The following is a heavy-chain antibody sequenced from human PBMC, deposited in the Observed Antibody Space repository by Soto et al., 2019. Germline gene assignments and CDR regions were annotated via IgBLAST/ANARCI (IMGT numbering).Heavy chain of an antibody. Sequence: QPQLQESGPGLVKPSETLSLTCTVSGYSISSSASYWAWIRQPPGKGLEWIGSIYHNGNTYRNPSRTIRLTISVDSSRNQFALRLSAVTAADTAMYYCAKPPTGLWFGDGPAYWGQGTLVTVSS. CDR1: GYSISSSASY. CDR2: IYHNGNT. V-gene: IGHV4-39*01. CDR3: AKPPTGLWFGDGPAY. J-gene: IGHJ4*02. D-gene: IGHD3-10*01.